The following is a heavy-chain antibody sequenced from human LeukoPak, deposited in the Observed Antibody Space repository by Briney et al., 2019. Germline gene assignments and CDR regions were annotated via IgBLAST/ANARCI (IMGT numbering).Heavy chain of an antibody. Sequence: PSETLSLTCTVSGGSISSYYWSWIRQPPGKGLEWIGYIYYSGSTNYNPSLKSRVTISVDTSKNQFSLKLSSVTAADTAVYYCARDRLLYGMDVWGQGTTVTVSS. CDR3: ARDRLLYGMDV. CDR1: GGSISSYY. D-gene: IGHD2-15*01. J-gene: IGHJ6*02. CDR2: IYYSGST. V-gene: IGHV4-59*01.